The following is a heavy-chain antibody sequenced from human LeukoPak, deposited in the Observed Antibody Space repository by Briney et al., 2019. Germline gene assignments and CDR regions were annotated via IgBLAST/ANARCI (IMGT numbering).Heavy chain of an antibody. V-gene: IGHV1-18*04. Sequence: GASVKVSCKASGYTFTGYYMHWVRQAPGQGLEWMGWISAYNGNTNYAQKLQGRVTMTTDTSTSTAYMELRSLRSDDTAVYYCARSLYSGYDDYWGQGTLVTVSS. CDR1: GYTFTGYY. D-gene: IGHD5-12*01. CDR3: ARSLYSGYDDY. CDR2: ISAYNGNT. J-gene: IGHJ4*02.